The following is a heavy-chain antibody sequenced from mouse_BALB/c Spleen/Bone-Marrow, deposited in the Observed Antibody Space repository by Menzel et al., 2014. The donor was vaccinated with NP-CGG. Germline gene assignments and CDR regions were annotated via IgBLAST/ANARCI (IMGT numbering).Heavy chain of an antibody. CDR2: IHLSDSES. CDR3: ARMWDGYYAMDY. J-gene: IGHJ4*01. Sequence: QVQLQQPGAELVRPGASVKLSCKASGYSFTSYWMNWVKQRPGQGLEWIGMIHLSDSESRLNQKFKDKATLTVDKSSSAAYMQLSSPTSEDSAVYYCARMWDGYYAMDYWGQGTSVTVSS. D-gene: IGHD4-1*01. V-gene: IGHV1-61*01. CDR1: GYSFTSYW.